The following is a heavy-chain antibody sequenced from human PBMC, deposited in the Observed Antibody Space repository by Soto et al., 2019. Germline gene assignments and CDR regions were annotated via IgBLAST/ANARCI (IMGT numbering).Heavy chain of an antibody. J-gene: IGHJ6*02. CDR3: ARGDCSAAGCYIHYYYGMDV. Sequence: PXASLRLSCAAAGFTFRSYAMSWVRQAPGKGLEWVSAISRSGGTSYYADSVKGRFTISRDNAKNTLYLQMDNLRAEDTAVYYCARGDCSAAGCYIHYYYGMDVWGQGTTVTVSS. V-gene: IGHV3-23*01. CDR2: ISRSGGTS. CDR1: GFTFRSYA. D-gene: IGHD2-2*02.